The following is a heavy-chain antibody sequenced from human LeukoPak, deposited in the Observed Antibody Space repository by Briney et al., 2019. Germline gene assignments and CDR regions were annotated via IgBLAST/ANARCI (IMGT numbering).Heavy chain of an antibody. V-gene: IGHV3-23*01. CDR2: ISGSGGST. CDR3: AKEGWLRFLRDAFDI. CDR1: GFTFSSYA. J-gene: IGHJ3*02. Sequence: GGSLRLSCAASGFTFSSYAMSWVRQAPGKGLEWVSAISGSGGSTYYADSVKGRFTISRDNSKNALYLQMNSLRAENTAVYYCAKEGWLRFLRDAFDIWGQGTMVTVSS. D-gene: IGHD5-12*01.